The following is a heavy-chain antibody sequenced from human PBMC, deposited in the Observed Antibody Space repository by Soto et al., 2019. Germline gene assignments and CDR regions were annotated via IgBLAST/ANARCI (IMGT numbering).Heavy chain of an antibody. CDR3: ARPGAMVSPAGMDV. CDR2: IDPSDSYT. CDR1: GYSFTSYW. J-gene: IGHJ6*02. V-gene: IGHV5-10-1*01. Sequence: GESLKISCKGSGYSFTSYWISWVRQMPGKGLEWMGRIDPSDSYTNYSSSFQGHVTISADKSISTAYLQWSSLKASDTAMYYCARPGAMVSPAGMDVWGQGTTVTVSS. D-gene: IGHD5-18*01.